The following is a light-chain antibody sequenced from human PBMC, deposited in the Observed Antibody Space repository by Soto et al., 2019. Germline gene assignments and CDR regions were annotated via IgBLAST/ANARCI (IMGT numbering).Light chain of an antibody. J-gene: IGKJ4*01. CDR2: AAS. V-gene: IGKV1-39*01. Sequence: DIQMTQSPSSLSASVGDRVTITCRASQSLSRYLNWYQQRPGKAPQFLIYAASNLQSGVPSRFSGSGFGTDFTLTISRLQPEDFATYYFQQMHRTSLTLGGGTKVDTK. CDR3: QQMHRTSLT. CDR1: QSLSRY.